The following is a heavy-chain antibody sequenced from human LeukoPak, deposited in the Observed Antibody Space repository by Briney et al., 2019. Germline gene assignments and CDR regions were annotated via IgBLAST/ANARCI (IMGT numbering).Heavy chain of an antibody. CDR2: IYTSGST. J-gene: IGHJ6*03. CDR3: ARRVYDSSGYDAYYYYMDV. V-gene: IGHV4-4*09. D-gene: IGHD3-22*01. Sequence: PSETLSLTCTVSGGSISSYYWSWIRQPPGKGLEWIGYIYTSGSTNYNPSLKSRVTISVDTSKNQFSLKLSSVTAADTAVYYCARRVYDSSGYDAYYYYMDVWGKGTTVTASS. CDR1: GGSISSYY.